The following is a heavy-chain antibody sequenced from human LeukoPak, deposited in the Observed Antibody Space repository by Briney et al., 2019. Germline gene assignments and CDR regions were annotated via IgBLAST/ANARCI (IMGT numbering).Heavy chain of an antibody. CDR3: AKDGYYFDSSGYYNY. J-gene: IGHJ4*02. CDR2: ISSNGGST. D-gene: IGHD3-22*01. CDR1: GFTFSRHA. V-gene: IGHV3-64*04. Sequence: GGSLRLSCAASGFTFSRHAMHWVRQAPGKGLEYVSAISSNGGSTYYADSVKGRFTISRDNSKNTLYLQMNSLRAEDTAIYYCAKDGYYFDSSGYYNYWGQGTLVTVSS.